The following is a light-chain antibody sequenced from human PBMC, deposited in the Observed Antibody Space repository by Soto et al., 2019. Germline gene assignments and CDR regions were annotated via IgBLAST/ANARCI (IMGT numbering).Light chain of an antibody. J-gene: IGLJ3*02. CDR2: SNN. Sequence: VLTQPPSASATPGQRVTISCSGSSSNIGSNNVEWYQHLPGTAPKLLIYSNNQGPSGVPDRFSGSKSGTSASLAISGLQSEDEADYYCASWDDSLNGLVIGGGTQLTVL. V-gene: IGLV1-44*01. CDR1: SSNIGSNN. CDR3: ASWDDSLNGLV.